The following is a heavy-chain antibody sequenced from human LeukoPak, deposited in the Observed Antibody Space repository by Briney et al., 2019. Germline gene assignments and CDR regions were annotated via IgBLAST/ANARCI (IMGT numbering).Heavy chain of an antibody. CDR3: ARETSLRYFDT. J-gene: IGHJ4*02. CDR2: IIPILGIA. V-gene: IGHV1-69*04. Sequence: SVKVSCKASGGTFSSYAISWVRQAPGQGLEWMGRIIPILGIANYAQKFQGRITITADKSTSTAYMELSSLRSEDTAVYYCARETSLRYFDTWGQGTLVTVSS. D-gene: IGHD3-9*01. CDR1: GGTFSSYA.